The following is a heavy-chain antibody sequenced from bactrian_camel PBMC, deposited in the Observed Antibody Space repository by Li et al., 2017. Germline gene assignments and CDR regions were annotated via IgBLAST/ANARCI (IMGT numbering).Heavy chain of an antibody. CDR2: INRSGSDT. J-gene: IGHJ4*01. V-gene: IGHV3-2*01. CDR1: GFTFINYY. D-gene: IGHD4*01. Sequence: HVQLVESGGGLVQPGGSLRLSCAASGFTFINYYITWVRQAPGKGLEWVSTINRSGSDTYYTDSVKGRFTISQDHAKNMLYLQMNSLKPEDTAMYYCAFKYSTCYMSDYDVRGGYRGSGTQVTVS.